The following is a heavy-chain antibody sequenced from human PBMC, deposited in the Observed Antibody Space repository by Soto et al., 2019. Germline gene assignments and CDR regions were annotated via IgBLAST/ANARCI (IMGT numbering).Heavy chain of an antibody. Sequence: SETLSLTCTVSGGSISSYYWTWIRQPPGKGLECIGYIYYSGSTNYNPSLKSRVTISVDTSKNQFSLKLSSVTAADTAVYYCARQRSSGYYDYWGQGTLVTVSS. D-gene: IGHD3-22*01. V-gene: IGHV4-59*08. CDR2: IYYSGST. CDR1: GGSISSYY. J-gene: IGHJ4*02. CDR3: ARQRSSGYYDY.